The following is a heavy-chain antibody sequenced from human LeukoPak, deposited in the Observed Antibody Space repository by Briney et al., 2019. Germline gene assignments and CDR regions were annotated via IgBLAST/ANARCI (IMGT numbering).Heavy chain of an antibody. D-gene: IGHD6-19*01. CDR2: IYTSGST. V-gene: IGHV4-61*02. CDR1: GGSISSGSYY. CDR3: AREGYSSGWYGPSGY. J-gene: IGHJ4*02. Sequence: SQTLSLTCTVSGGSISSGSYYWSWIRQPDGKGLEWIGRIYTSGSTNYNPSLKSRVTISVDTSKNQFSLKLSSVTAADTAVYYCAREGYSSGWYGPSGYWGQGTLVTVSS.